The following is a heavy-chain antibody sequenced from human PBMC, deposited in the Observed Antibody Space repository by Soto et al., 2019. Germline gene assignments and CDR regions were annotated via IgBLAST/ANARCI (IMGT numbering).Heavy chain of an antibody. J-gene: IGHJ6*02. CDR1: GDFNNIYY. V-gene: IGHV4-59*12. D-gene: IGHD5-18*01. Sequence: SETLSLTCTVSGDFNNIYYWSWIRQPPGKGLEWIGEIYHSGSTNYNPSLKSRVTISVDKSKNQFSLKLSSVTAADTAVYYCAGWIQLQQYYYYGMDVWGQGTTVTVSS. CDR3: AGWIQLQQYYYYGMDV. CDR2: IYHSGST.